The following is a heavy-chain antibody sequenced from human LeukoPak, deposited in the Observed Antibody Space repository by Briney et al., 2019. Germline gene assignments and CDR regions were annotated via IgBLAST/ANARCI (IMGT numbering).Heavy chain of an antibody. J-gene: IGHJ4*01. CDR1: GFTFSSYS. CDR3: ARDRVVPAALPYYFDY. Sequence: PGGSLRLSCAASGFTFSSYSMNWVRQAPGKGLEWVSSISSSSYIYYADSVKGRFTISRDNAKNSLYLQMNSLRAEDTAVYYCARDRVVPAALPYYFDYWGQGTLVTVSS. CDR2: ISSSSYI. V-gene: IGHV3-21*01. D-gene: IGHD2-2*01.